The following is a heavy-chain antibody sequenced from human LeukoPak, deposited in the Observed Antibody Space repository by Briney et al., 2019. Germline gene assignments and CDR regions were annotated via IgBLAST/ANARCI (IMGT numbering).Heavy chain of an antibody. CDR1: GGSFSGYY. V-gene: IGHV4-34*01. CDR2: INHSGST. D-gene: IGHD6-19*01. CDR3: ARETEKQWQY. Sequence: SETLSLTCAVYGGSFSGYYWSWIRQPPGKGLEWIGEINHSGSTNYNPSLKSRVTISVDTSKNQFSLKLSSVTAADTAVYYCARETEKQWQYWGQGTTVSVSS. J-gene: IGHJ3*01.